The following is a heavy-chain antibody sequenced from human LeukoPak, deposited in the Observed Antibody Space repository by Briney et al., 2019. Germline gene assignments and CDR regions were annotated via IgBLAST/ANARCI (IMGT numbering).Heavy chain of an antibody. CDR3: ARSLTRNAY. Sequence: GGSLRLSCSASGFAFGSYWMNWVRQAPGKGLEWVANIKEDGSEKYYVDSVKGRFTISRDSAKNSLYLQMNSLRAEDTAVYYCARSLTRNAYWGQGTLVTVSS. D-gene: IGHD3-9*01. J-gene: IGHJ4*02. CDR2: IKEDGSEK. CDR1: GFAFGSYW. V-gene: IGHV3-7*01.